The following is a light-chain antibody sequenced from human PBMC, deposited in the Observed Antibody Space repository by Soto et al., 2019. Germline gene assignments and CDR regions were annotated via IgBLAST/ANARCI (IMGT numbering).Light chain of an antibody. CDR1: KLGDKY. J-gene: IGLJ2*01. CDR2: QDN. CDR3: QAWDSSTVV. Sequence: SYELTQPPSVSVSPGQTASITCSGDKLGDKYACWYRQEPGQSPVLVIYQDNKRPSGIPERFSGSNSGNTATLTISGTQAMDEADYYCQAWDSSTVVFGGGTKLTVL. V-gene: IGLV3-1*01.